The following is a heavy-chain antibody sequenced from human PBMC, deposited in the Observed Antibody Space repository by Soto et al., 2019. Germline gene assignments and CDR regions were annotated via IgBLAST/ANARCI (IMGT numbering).Heavy chain of an antibody. J-gene: IGHJ4*02. CDR1: GGSFSGYY. V-gene: IGHV4-34*01. CDR3: AKIGSGSYPSRYYFDY. CDR2: INHSGST. D-gene: IGHD3-10*01. Sequence: PSETLSLTCAVYGGSFSGYYWSWIRQPPGKGLEWIGEINHSGSTNYNPSLKSRVTISVDTSKNQFSLKLSSVTAADTAVYYCAKIGSGSYPSRYYFDYWGQGTLVTVS.